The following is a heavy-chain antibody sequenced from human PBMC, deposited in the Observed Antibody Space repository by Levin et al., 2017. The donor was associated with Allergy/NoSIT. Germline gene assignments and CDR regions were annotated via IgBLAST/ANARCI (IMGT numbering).Heavy chain of an antibody. Sequence: SQTLSLTCAIYGGSFNSYYWTWIRQAPGKGLDWIGEISQSGNTRYNPSLESRVTISVDKAKNQFFLKLRSVTAADTAVYYCARIVSRSNNDYWGQGTLVTVSS. V-gene: IGHV4-34*01. CDR2: ISQSGNT. CDR1: GGSFNSYY. D-gene: IGHD1/OR15-1a*01. J-gene: IGHJ4*02. CDR3: ARIVSRSNNDY.